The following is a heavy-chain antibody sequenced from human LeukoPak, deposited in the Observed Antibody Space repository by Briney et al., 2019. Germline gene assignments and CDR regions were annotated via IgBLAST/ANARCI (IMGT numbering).Heavy chain of an antibody. V-gene: IGHV4-34*01. CDR1: GGSFSGYY. D-gene: IGHD3-16*01. CDR2: INHSGST. J-gene: IGHJ5*02. Sequence: SETLSLTCAVYGGSFSGYYWSWIRQPPGKGLEWIGEINHSGSTNYNPSLKSRVTISVDTSKNQFSLKLSSVTAADTAVYYCARDRGGSWYNWFDPWGQGTLVTVSS. CDR3: ARDRGGSWYNWFDP.